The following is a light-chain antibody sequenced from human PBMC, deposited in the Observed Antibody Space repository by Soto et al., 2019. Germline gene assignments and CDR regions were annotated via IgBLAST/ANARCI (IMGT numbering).Light chain of an antibody. CDR1: RSISDW. V-gene: IGKV1-5*01. Sequence: DIQMTQSTSTLSASVGDRVTITCRASRSISDWLAWYQQKPGKAPELLIFDASSLKSGVPSRFSGSGSGTEFTLTISRLQPDDVATYYCLQYSSHSWTFGQGTKV. CDR2: DAS. CDR3: LQYSSHSWT. J-gene: IGKJ1*01.